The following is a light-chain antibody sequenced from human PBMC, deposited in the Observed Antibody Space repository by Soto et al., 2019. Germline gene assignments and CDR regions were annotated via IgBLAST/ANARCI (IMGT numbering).Light chain of an antibody. CDR3: QQYNVYSPYT. CDR1: QSISTW. CDR2: KAS. V-gene: IGKV1-5*03. J-gene: IGKJ2*01. Sequence: DIQMTQSPSTLSASVGDRVTITCRASQSISTWLAWYQQKPGKAPNLLIYKASSLQSGVPSRFSGSGSGTEFTLTISSLQPDDFATYYCQQYNVYSPYTFGQGTKLEIK.